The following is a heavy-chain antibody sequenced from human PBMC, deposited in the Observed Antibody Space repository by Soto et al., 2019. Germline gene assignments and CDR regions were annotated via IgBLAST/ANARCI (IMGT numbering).Heavy chain of an antibody. CDR2: IYYSGST. D-gene: IGHD3-3*01. J-gene: IGHJ4*02. CDR1: GGSISSYY. Sequence: PSETLSLTCTVSGGSISSYYWSWIRQPPGKGLEWIGYIYYSGSTNYNPSLKSRVTISVDTSKNQFSLKLSSVTAADTAVYYCARAEQGANYDFWSGYPGGFDYWGQGTLV. V-gene: IGHV4-59*01. CDR3: ARAEQGANYDFWSGYPGGFDY.